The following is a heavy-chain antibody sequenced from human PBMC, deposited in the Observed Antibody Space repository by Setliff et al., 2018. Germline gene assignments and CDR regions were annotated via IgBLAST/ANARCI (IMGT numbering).Heavy chain of an antibody. D-gene: IGHD1-26*01. Sequence: SETLSLTCTVPGGSISDNGYFWGWVRQPPGKGLEWIGNIYFGGNTYFNPSFKSRVTMSIDTSNSQFSLKLSSVTAADTAIYYCARDASASDGRNAFDIWGPGTLVTVSS. CDR3: ARDASASDGRNAFDI. J-gene: IGHJ3*02. V-gene: IGHV4-39*07. CDR1: GGSISDNGYF. CDR2: IYFGGNT.